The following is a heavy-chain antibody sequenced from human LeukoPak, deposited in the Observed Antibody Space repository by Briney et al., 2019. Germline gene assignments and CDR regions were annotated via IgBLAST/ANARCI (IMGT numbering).Heavy chain of an antibody. D-gene: IGHD1-1*01. CDR1: GFTFSTYA. CDR2: ISNTGGFT. J-gene: IGHJ4*02. CDR3: ARVDNWNDEGYPDY. Sequence: GGSLRLSCVTSGFTFSTYAMSWVRQAPGKGLEWVCSISNTGGFTYHADSMKGRFTISRDNSKNTLYLQMNSLRAEDTAVYYCARVDNWNDEGYPDYWGQGTLVTVSS. V-gene: IGHV3-23*01.